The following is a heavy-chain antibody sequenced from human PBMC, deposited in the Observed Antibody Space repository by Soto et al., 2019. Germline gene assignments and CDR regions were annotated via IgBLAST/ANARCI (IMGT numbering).Heavy chain of an antibody. D-gene: IGHD2-8*01. V-gene: IGHV1-2*04. CDR3: ARGHSTDCSNGVCSFFDNHEMDA. CDR2: INPNSGGT. Sequence: ASVKVSCKASGYSFTDYHIHWVREAPGQGLEWLGRINPNSGGTSTAQKFQGWVTMTRDRSISTVYMELTRLRSDDTAVYFCARGHSTDCSNGVCSFFDNHEMDAWGQGNXVTVSS. J-gene: IGHJ6*02. CDR1: GYSFTDYH.